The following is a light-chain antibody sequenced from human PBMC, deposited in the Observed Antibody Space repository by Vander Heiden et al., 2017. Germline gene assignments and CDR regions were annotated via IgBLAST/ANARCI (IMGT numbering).Light chain of an antibody. V-gene: IGKV4-1*01. CDR3: QQYYSTFLT. Sequence: DIVMTQSPDSLAVSLGERATINCKSSQSVLYSSSNKNYLAWYQQKPGQPPKLLIYWASTRESGVPDRFSGSGSGTDFTLTISSLQAEDVAVYYCQQYYSTFLTFGGGTKVEIK. CDR2: WAS. J-gene: IGKJ4*01. CDR1: QSVLYSSSNKNY.